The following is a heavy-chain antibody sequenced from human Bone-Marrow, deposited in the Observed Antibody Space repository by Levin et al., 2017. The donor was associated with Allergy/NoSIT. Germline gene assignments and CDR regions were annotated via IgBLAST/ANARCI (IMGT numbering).Heavy chain of an antibody. D-gene: IGHD5-12*01. CDR3: ARVAGYDYDVYFDY. CDR2: IYYSGST. Sequence: NSSETLSLTCTVSGDSISGSSFYWGWVRQPPGKGLEWVGSIYYSGSTHYNPSLESRVTISVDTSKNQFSLKLTSLTAADTAVYYCARVAGYDYDVYFDYWGQGILVTVSS. CDR1: GDSISGSSFY. V-gene: IGHV4-39*07. J-gene: IGHJ4*02.